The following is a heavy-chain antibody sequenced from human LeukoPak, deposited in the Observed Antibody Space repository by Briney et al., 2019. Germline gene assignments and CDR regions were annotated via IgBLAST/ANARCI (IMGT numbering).Heavy chain of an antibody. D-gene: IGHD3/OR15-3a*01. J-gene: IGHJ4*02. V-gene: IGHV4-59*08. CDR2: IYYSGST. CDR3: ARQPGAVFGLSDY. Sequence: PSETLSLTCTVSGGSISSYCWSWIRQPPGKGLEWIGYIYYSGSTNYNPSLKSRVTISVDTSKNQFSLKLSSVTAADTAVYYCARQPGAVFGLSDYWGQGTLVTVSS. CDR1: GGSISSYC.